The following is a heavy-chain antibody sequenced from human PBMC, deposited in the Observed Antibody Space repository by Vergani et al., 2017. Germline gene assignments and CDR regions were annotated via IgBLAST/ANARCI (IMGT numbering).Heavy chain of an antibody. CDR1: GGSFSGYY. Sequence: QVQLQQWGAGLLKPSETLSLTCAVYGGSFSGYYWSWIRQPPGKGLEWIGEINHSGSTNYNPSLKSRVTISVDTSKNQFSLKLSSVTAADTAVYYCARDSSGLYYMDVWGKATTVTVSS. CDR2: INHSGST. D-gene: IGHD6-19*01. CDR3: ARDSSGLYYMDV. V-gene: IGHV4-34*01. J-gene: IGHJ6*03.